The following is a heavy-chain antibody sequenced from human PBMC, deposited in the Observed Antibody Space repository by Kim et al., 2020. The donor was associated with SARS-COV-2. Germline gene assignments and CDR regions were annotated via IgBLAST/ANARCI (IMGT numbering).Heavy chain of an antibody. V-gene: IGHV1-8*01. CDR3: AGWGSGHNNFDY. D-gene: IGHD3-16*01. Sequence: GYAQKFQGRVTMTRNTSISTAYMELSSLRSEDTALDYCAGWGSGHNNFDYWGQGTLVTVSS. J-gene: IGHJ4*02.